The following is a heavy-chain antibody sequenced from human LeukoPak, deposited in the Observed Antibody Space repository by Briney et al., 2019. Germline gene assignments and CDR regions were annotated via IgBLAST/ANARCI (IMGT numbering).Heavy chain of an antibody. J-gene: IGHJ4*02. V-gene: IGHV4-59*08. CDR3: ARLEKYYFDY. CDR1: GVSISDYW. CDR2: IHYSGNT. Sequence: PSETLSLTCSVSGVSISDYWWSWIRQPPGKGLEWIGYIHYSGNTDYNPSLKSRVTTSVDTSKNQFSLKLSSVTAADTAVYYCARLEKYYFDYWGQGTLVTVSS.